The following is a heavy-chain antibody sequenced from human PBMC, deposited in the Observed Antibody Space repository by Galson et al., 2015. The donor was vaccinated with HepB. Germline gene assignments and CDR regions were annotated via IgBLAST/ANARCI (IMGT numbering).Heavy chain of an antibody. J-gene: IGHJ3*02. D-gene: IGHD3-9*01. CDR2: INFNGGSS. Sequence: SLRLSCAASRFTFSSYAMSWVRQAPGKGLEWVSTINFNGGSSYYADSVKGRFTISRDNSKNTLYLQINSLRVDDTAVYYCARDSAGYQPLGAFDIWGQGTMVTVS. CDR3: ARDSAGYQPLGAFDI. V-gene: IGHV3-23*01. CDR1: RFTFSSYA.